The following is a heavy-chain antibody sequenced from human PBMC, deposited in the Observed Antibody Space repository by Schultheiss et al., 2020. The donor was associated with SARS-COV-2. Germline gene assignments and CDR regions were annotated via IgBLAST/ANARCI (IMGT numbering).Heavy chain of an antibody. CDR2: INHSGST. Sequence: LSCAASGFTFSSYSMNWVRQAPGKGLEWIGEINHSGSTNYNPSLKSRVTISVDTSNNQFSLKLSSVTAADTAVYYCARGRAGDSSIRSPVMDVWGQGTTVTVSS. D-gene: IGHD6-13*01. CDR1: GFTFSSYS. V-gene: IGHV4-34*01. CDR3: ARGRAGDSSIRSPVMDV. J-gene: IGHJ6*02.